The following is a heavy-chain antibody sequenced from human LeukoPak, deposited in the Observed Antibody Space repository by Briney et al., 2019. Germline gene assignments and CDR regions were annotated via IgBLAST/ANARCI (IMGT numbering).Heavy chain of an antibody. CDR2: VSSSGSTI. J-gene: IGHJ6*04. CDR3: AGLGITMIGGV. V-gene: IGHV3-48*03. Sequence: GGSLRLSCAASGFTFSSYEMNWVRQAPGKGLEWVSYVSSSGSTIYYADSVKGRFTIPRDNAKNSLYLQMNSLRAEDTAVYYCAGLGITMIGGVWGKGTTVTISS. CDR1: GFTFSSYE. D-gene: IGHD3-10*02.